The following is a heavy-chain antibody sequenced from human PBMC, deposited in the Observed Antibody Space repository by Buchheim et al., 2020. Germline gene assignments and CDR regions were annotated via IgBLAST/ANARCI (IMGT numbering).Heavy chain of an antibody. V-gene: IGHV3-21*01. CDR1: GFTFSSYS. CDR3: ARDFNPHYYDSSGYPN. CDR2: ISSSSSYI. D-gene: IGHD3-22*01. Sequence: EVQLVESGGGLVKPGGSLRLSCAASGFTFSSYSMSWVRQAPGKGLEWVSSISSSSSYIYYADSVKGRFTISRDNAKNSLYLQMNSLRAEDTAVYYCARDFNPHYYDSSGYPNWGQGTL. J-gene: IGHJ4*02.